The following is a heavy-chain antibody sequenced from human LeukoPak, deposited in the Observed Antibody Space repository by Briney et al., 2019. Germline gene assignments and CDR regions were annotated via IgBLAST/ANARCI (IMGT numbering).Heavy chain of an antibody. CDR1: GFTFSNG. D-gene: IGHD3-16*02. J-gene: IGHJ4*02. Sequence: PGRSLRLSCAASGFTFSNGMHWVRQAPGKGLQWVAVISYDGSNKYYADSVKGRFTISRDNSKNTLYLQMNSLRADDTAVYYCTKVASTGFIAYYFDYWGQGTLVTVSS. CDR3: TKVASTGFIAYYFDY. CDR2: ISYDGSNK. V-gene: IGHV3-30*18.